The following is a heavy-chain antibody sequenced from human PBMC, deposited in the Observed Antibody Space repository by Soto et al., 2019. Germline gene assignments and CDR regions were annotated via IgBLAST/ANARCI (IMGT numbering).Heavy chain of an antibody. D-gene: IGHD5-12*01. V-gene: IGHV1-18*01. Sequence: QVQLVQSGAAVTKPGASVKVSCKASGYTLTSYGISWVRQAPGQGLEWMGWISAYNGDTNYAQSLQGRVTMTTDTSTTTAYMELRSLRSDDTAVYYCATTIGYSYYCSGMDVWGQGTTVTVSS. CDR2: ISAYNGDT. CDR1: GYTLTSYG. J-gene: IGHJ6*02. CDR3: ATTIGYSYYCSGMDV.